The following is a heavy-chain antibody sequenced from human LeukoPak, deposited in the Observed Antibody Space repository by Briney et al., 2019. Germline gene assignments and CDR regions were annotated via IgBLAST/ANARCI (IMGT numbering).Heavy chain of an antibody. V-gene: IGHV3-9*01. Sequence: PGGSLRLSCAASGFTFSSYSMNWVRQAPGKGLEWVSGISWNSGSIGYADSVKGRFTISRDNAKNSLYLQMNSLRAEDTALYYCAKDPEYYYDSSGYYDYWGQGTLVTVSS. CDR3: AKDPEYYYDSSGYYDY. CDR1: GFTFSSYS. J-gene: IGHJ4*02. D-gene: IGHD3-22*01. CDR2: ISWNSGSI.